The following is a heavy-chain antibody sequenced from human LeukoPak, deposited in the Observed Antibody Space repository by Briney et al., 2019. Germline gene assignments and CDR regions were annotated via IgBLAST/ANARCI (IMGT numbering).Heavy chain of an antibody. J-gene: IGHJ4*02. V-gene: IGHV1-18*01. D-gene: IGHD3-22*01. CDR1: GYTFTSYG. CDR3: ARRYYDISGYYEAHDY. CDR2: ISAYNGNT. Sequence: GASVKVSCKASGYTFTSYGISWVRQAPGQGLEWMGWISAYNGNTNYAQKLQGRVTMTTDISTSTAYMELRRLSSDDTALYFCARRYYDISGYYEAHDYWGQGTLVTVSS.